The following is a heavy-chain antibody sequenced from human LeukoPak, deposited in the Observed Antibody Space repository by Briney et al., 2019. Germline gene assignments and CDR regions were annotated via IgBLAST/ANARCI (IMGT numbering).Heavy chain of an antibody. CDR3: QRENIAVVPAKDAFDI. CDR2: IKQDGSEQ. D-gene: IGHD2-2*01. Sequence: GGSLRLSGAASGFTFSSYWISWVRQAPGKGLEWVANIKQDGSEQYYVDSVKGRFTISRDNAKNSLYLQMNSLRAEDTAVYYCQRENIAVVPAKDAFDIWGQGTMVTVPS. V-gene: IGHV3-7*01. J-gene: IGHJ3*02. CDR1: GFTFSSYW.